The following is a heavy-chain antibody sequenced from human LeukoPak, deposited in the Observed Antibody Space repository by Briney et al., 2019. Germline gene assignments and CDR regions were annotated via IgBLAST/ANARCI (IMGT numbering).Heavy chain of an antibody. D-gene: IGHD3-10*01. J-gene: IGHJ4*02. V-gene: IGHV1-2*02. CDR3: ARSNYYGSQSEY. CDR1: GYTFSAFH. Sequence: ASVKVSCEASGYTFSAFHIHWVRLAPGQGPEWMAWVNPNSGDTNYAQRFRGRVTMTRDSSINTAYMELSSLRSDDTAVYYCARSNYYGSQSEYWGQGTLVAVSS. CDR2: VNPNSGDT.